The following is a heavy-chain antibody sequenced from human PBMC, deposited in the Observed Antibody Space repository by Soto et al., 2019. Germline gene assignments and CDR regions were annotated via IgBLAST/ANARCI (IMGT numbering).Heavy chain of an antibody. D-gene: IGHD3-10*01. V-gene: IGHV4-31*03. J-gene: IGHJ4*02. CDR2: IYYSGST. CDR3: ARGVTMVRGVIHTPYFDY. CDR1: GGSISSGGYY. Sequence: QVQLQESGPGLVKPSQTLSLTCTVSGGSISSGGYYWSWIRQHPGKGLEGIGYIYYSGSTYYNPSLKSRVTIAVDTSKNQFPLKLSSVTAADTAVYYCARGVTMVRGVIHTPYFDYWGQGTLVTVSS.